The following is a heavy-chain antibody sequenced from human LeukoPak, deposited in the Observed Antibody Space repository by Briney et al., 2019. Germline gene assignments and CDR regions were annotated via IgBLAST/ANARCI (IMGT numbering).Heavy chain of an antibody. CDR3: ARESIVSLGDRNYYYGMDV. CDR2: INPSGGGT. V-gene: IGHV1-46*01. D-gene: IGHD5/OR15-5a*01. J-gene: IGHJ6*02. Sequence: ASVKVSCKASGYTFINYYMHWVRQAPGQGLEWMGIINPSGGGTSYTQKFQGRVTMTRDTSTSTVYMELSSLRSEDTAVYYCARESIVSLGDRNYYYGMDVWGQGTTVTVSS. CDR1: GYTFINYY.